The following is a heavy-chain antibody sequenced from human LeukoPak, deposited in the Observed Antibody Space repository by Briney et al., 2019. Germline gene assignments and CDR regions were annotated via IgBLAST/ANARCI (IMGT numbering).Heavy chain of an antibody. V-gene: IGHV4-30-2*01. CDR2: IYHSGST. J-gene: IGHJ4*02. CDR3: ARGYCSSTSCYIDY. Sequence: SQTLSLTCTVSGGSISGGGCYWSWIRQPPGKGLEWIGYIYHSGSTYYNPSLKSRVTISVDRSKNQFSLKLSSVTAADTAVYYCARGYCSSTSCYIDYWGQGTLVTVSS. CDR1: GGSISGGGCY. D-gene: IGHD2-2*01.